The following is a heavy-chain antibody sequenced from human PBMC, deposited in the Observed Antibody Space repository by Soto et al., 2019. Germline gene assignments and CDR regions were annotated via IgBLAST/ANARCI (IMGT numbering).Heavy chain of an antibody. CDR3: ARDQGVGATVPFDY. D-gene: IGHD1-26*01. CDR2: IWYDGSNK. CDR1: GFTFSSYG. V-gene: IGHV3-33*01. J-gene: IGHJ4*02. Sequence: PVGSLRLSCAASGFTFSSYGMHWVRQAPGKGLEWVAVIWYDGSNKYYADSVKGRFTISRDNSKNTLYLQMNSLRAEDTAVYYCARDQGVGATVPFDYWGQGTLVTVSS.